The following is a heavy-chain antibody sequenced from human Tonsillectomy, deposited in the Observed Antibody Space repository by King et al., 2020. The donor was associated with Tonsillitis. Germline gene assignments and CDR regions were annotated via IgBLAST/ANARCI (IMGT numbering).Heavy chain of an antibody. D-gene: IGHD2-2*02. CDR2: ISGSGGST. CDR3: AKGGGCSSTSCYTNYYYSMDV. CDR1: GFTFSSYA. V-gene: IGHV3-23*04. J-gene: IGHJ6*03. Sequence: VQLVESGGGLVQPGGSLRLSCAASGFTFSSYAMSWVRQAPGKGLEWVSAISGSGGSTYYADSVKGRFTISRDNSKNTLYLQMNSLRAEDTAVYYCAKGGGCSSTSCYTNYYYSMDVWGKGTTVTVSS.